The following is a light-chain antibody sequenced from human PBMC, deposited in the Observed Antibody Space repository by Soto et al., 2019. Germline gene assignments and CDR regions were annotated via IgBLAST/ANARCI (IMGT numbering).Light chain of an antibody. CDR1: SSDVGGFEY. CDR2: DVT. CDR3: GSITRSSTSV. V-gene: IGLV2-14*01. J-gene: IGLJ1*01. Sequence: LSQPASVSGSPGQSITISCTGTSSDVGGFEYVSWYQHQPGKAPKLIIYDVTKRPSGVSNRFSGSKSGNTASLTISGIQAEDEGDYYCGSITRSSTSVFGTGTKLTVL.